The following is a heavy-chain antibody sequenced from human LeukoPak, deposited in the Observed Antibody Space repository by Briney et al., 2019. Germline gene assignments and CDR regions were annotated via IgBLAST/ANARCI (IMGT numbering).Heavy chain of an antibody. CDR2: ISYDGSNK. V-gene: IGHV3-30-3*01. J-gene: IGHJ3*02. CDR3: AREYGGNSGAFDI. D-gene: IGHD4-23*01. Sequence: GGSLRLSCAASGFTFSSYAMHWVRQAPGKGLEWVAVISYDGSNKYYADSVKGRFTISRDNSKNTLYLQMNSLRAEDTAVYYCAREYGGNSGAFDIRGQGTMVTVSS. CDR1: GFTFSSYA.